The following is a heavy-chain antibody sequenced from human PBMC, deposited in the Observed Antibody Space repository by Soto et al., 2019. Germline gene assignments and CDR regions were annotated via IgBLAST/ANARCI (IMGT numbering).Heavy chain of an antibody. D-gene: IGHD5-12*01. CDR1: GGSVSSGSYY. CDR3: ARDRPGYSGYDRAYYYYYGMDV. J-gene: IGHJ6*02. Sequence: ETLSLTSTGSGGSVSSGSYYWSWIRQPPGKGLEWIGYIYYSGSTNYNPSLKSRVTISVDTSKNQFPLKLSSVTAADTAVYYCARDRPGYSGYDRAYYYYYGMDVWGQGTTVTVSS. V-gene: IGHV4-61*01. CDR2: IYYSGST.